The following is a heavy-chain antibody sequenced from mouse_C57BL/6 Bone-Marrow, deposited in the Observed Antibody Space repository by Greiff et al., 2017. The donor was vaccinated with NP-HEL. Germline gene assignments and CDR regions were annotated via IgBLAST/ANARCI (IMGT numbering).Heavy chain of an antibody. V-gene: IGHV1-69*01. CDR3: ARTHNSYN. J-gene: IGHJ2*01. CDR2: IDPSDSYT. CDR1: GYTFTSYW. D-gene: IGHD1-3*01. Sequence: QVQLQQPGAELVMPGASVKLSCKASGYTFTSYWMHWVKQRPGQGLEWIGEIDPSDSYTNYNQKFKGKSTLTVDKSSSTAYMQLSSLTSEDSAVFYSARTHNSYNWGQGTPLTVSS.